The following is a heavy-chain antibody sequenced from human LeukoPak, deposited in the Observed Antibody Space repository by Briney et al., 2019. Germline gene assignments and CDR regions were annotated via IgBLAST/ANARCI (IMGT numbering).Heavy chain of an antibody. D-gene: IGHD1-1*01. J-gene: IGHJ4*02. CDR3: VRVKGTYFDY. V-gene: IGHV3-48*01. CDR1: GFPLSSYS. CDR2: ISARGRAI. Sequence: GGSLRLSCAASGFPLSSYSMNWVRQAPGKGLEWISYISARGRAIYYVDSVKGRVTVSRDNARNSLFLQMDSPRAEDTAVYYCVRVKGTYFDYWGPGTLVTVSS.